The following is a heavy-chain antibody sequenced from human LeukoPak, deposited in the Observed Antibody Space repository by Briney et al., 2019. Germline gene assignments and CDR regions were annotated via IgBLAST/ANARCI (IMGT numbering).Heavy chain of an antibody. D-gene: IGHD6-13*01. CDR3: ARDRVWTVLY. J-gene: IGHJ4*02. Sequence: PGGSLRLSCAASGCTFSSYWMNWVRQAPGKGLEWVANINQDGSETYNLDSMKGRFTISRDNAQNSLYLQMNSLRAEDTAVYYCARDRVWTVLYWGQGTMVTVSS. V-gene: IGHV3-7*01. CDR2: INQDGSET. CDR1: GCTFSSYW.